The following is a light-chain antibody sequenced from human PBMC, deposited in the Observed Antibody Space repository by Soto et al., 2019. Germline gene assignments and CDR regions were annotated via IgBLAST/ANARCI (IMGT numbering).Light chain of an antibody. V-gene: IGKV1-5*03. CDR2: KAS. Sequence: DIQMTQSPSTLSASVGDRVSITCRASQSISSWLAWYQHKPGKAPKLLIYKASTLDSGVPSRFSGSGSGTEFTRTISSLQADDIATDYCQQYNSYFVIFGGGTKVEIK. J-gene: IGKJ4*01. CDR3: QQYNSYFVI. CDR1: QSISSW.